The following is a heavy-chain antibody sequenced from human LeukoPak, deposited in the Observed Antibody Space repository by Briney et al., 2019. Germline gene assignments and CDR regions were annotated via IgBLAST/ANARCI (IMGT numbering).Heavy chain of an antibody. CDR3: ARDRAIVVVVAATDYYGMDV. CDR2: IYTSGST. D-gene: IGHD2-15*01. V-gene: IGHV4-4*07. CDR1: GGSISSYC. J-gene: IGHJ6*02. Sequence: SETLSLTCTVSGGSISSYCWSWIRQPAGKGLEWIGRIYTSGSTNYNPSLKSRVTMSVDTSKNQFSLKLSSVTAADTAVYYCARDRAIVVVVAATDYYGMDVWGQGTTVTVSS.